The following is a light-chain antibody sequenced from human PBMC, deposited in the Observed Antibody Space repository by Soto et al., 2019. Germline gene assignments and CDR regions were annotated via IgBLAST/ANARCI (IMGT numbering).Light chain of an antibody. Sequence: QSVLTQPASVSGSPGQSITISCTGTTSDIGGYNHDSWYQQHPDKTPKLMISGVSHRPSVVSYRFSGSKSGNTSSLTISGLQAEDEADYSGSAYASGSTPCVFGTGTKLTVL. CDR3: SAYASGSTPCV. CDR1: TSDIGGYNH. V-gene: IGLV2-14*01. J-gene: IGLJ1*01. CDR2: GVS.